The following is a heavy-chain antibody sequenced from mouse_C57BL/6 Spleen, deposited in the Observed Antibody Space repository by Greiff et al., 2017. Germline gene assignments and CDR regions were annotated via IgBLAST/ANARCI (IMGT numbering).Heavy chain of an antibody. CDR2: ISSGSSTI. V-gene: IGHV5-17*01. CDR3: ARQSNGGFAY. J-gene: IGHJ3*01. CDR1: GFTFSDYG. D-gene: IGHD2-5*01. Sequence: EVKLVESGGGLVKPGGSLKLSCAASGFTFSDYGMHWVRQAPEKGLEGVAYISSGSSTIYYADTVKGRFTISRDNAKNTLFLQMTSLRSEDTAMYYCARQSNGGFAYWGQGTLVTVSA.